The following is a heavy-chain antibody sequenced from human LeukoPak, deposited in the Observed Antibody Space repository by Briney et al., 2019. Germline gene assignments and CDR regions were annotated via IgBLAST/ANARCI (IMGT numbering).Heavy chain of an antibody. V-gene: IGHV1-18*01. J-gene: IGHJ6*02. CDR3: ARGPIVGATLLYYYYGMDV. CDR2: ISAYNGNT. Sequence: GASVKVSCKASGYTFTSYGISWVRQAPGQGPEWMGWISAYNGNTNYAQKLQGRVTMTTDTSTSTAYMELRSLRSDDTAVYYCARGPIVGATLLYYYYGMDVWGQGTTVTVSS. D-gene: IGHD1-26*01. CDR1: GYTFTSYG.